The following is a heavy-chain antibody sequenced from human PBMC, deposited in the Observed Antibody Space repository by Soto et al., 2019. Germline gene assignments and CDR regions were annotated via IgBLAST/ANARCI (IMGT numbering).Heavy chain of an antibody. J-gene: IGHJ4*02. D-gene: IGHD3-22*01. V-gene: IGHV3-23*01. Sequence: GGSLRLSCAASGFTFSNYAMNWVRQAPGKGLEWVSAIGDSGYSTYYADSVRGRFTISRDNSKNTLYLQMNSLRAEDTALYYCAKDLMYYYDSSVYPLDCWGQGTLVTVSS. CDR1: GFTFSNYA. CDR3: AKDLMYYYDSSVYPLDC. CDR2: IGDSGYST.